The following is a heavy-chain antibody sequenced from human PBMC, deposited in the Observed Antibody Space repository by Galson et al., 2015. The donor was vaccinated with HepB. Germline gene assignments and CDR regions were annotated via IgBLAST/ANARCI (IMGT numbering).Heavy chain of an antibody. CDR2: ISGSGGST. Sequence: SLRLSCAASGFTFSSYAMSWVRQAPGKGLEWVSAISGSGGSTYYADSVKGRFTISRDNSKNTLYLQMNSLRAEDTAVYYCAKDRGSYSYGKPYGYFDYWGQGTLVTVSS. V-gene: IGHV3-23*01. CDR1: GFTFSSYA. D-gene: IGHD5-18*01. J-gene: IGHJ4*02. CDR3: AKDRGSYSYGKPYGYFDY.